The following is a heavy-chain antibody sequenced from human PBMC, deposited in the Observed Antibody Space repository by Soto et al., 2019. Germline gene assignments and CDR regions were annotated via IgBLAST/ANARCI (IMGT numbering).Heavy chain of an antibody. Sequence: GASVKVSCKASGYTFTSYAMHWVRQAPGQRLEWMGWINAGNGNTKYSQKFQGRVTITRDTSASTAYMELSSLRSEDTAVYYCARELHYDFWSGYEKPNYGMDVWGQGTTVTVSS. J-gene: IGHJ6*02. CDR2: INAGNGNT. V-gene: IGHV1-3*01. CDR3: ARELHYDFWSGYEKPNYGMDV. CDR1: GYTFTSYA. D-gene: IGHD3-3*01.